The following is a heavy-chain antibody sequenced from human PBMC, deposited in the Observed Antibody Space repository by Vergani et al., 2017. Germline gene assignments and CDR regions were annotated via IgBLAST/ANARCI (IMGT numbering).Heavy chain of an antibody. J-gene: IGHJ6*02. CDR1: GYTFTSYA. CDR3: ARGVAVAGYYYYYGMDV. V-gene: IGHV7-4-1*02. Sequence: QVQLVQSGAEVKKPGASVKVSCKASGYTFTSYAMNWVRQAPGQGLEWMGWINTNTGNPTYAQCFTGRFVFSLDTSVSTAYLQISSLKAEDTAVYYCARGVAVAGYYYYYGMDVWGQGTTVTVSS. D-gene: IGHD6-19*01. CDR2: INTNTGNP.